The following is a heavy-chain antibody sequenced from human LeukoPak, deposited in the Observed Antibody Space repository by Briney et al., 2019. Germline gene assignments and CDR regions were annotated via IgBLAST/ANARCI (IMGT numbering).Heavy chain of an antibody. CDR2: ISSSGSTI. V-gene: IGHV3-48*03. CDR1: GFTFSSYD. CDR3: ASSGSYYDFDY. D-gene: IGHD1-26*01. J-gene: IGHJ4*02. Sequence: PGGSLRLSCAASGFTFSSYDMNWVRQAPGKGLEWVSYISSSGSTIYYADSVKGRFTISRDNAKNSLYLQMNSLRAEDTAVYYCASSGSYYDFDYWGQGTLVTVSS.